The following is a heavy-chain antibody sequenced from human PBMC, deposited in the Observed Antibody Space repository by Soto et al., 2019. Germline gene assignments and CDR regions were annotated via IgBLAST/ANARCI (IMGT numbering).Heavy chain of an antibody. CDR2: ISHDGSNK. Sequence: GGSLRLSCAASGFSFSSYAMHWVRQAPGKGLEWVVIISHDGSNKHYADSVKGRFTISRDNSKRTVDLQMNSLRTEDTAVYFCARDGFYSSGYYFTKENYYGMDVWGQGTTVTVSS. CDR1: GFSFSSYA. D-gene: IGHD3-22*01. CDR3: ARDGFYSSGYYFTKENYYGMDV. J-gene: IGHJ6*02. V-gene: IGHV3-30-3*01.